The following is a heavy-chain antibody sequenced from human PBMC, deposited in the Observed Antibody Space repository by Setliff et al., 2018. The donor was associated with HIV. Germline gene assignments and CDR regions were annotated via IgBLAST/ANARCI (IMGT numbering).Heavy chain of an antibody. CDR1: GGSFSGYY. V-gene: IGHV4-34*01. CDR2: INHSGST. D-gene: IGHD3-22*01. CDR3: ARGSGYFSYFDY. Sequence: PSETLSLTCAVYGGSFSGYYWSWIRQPPGKGLEWIGEINHSGSTNYNPSLKSRVTISVDTSKNQFSLKLSPVTAADTAVYYCARGSGYFSYFDYWGQGTLVTVSS. J-gene: IGHJ4*02.